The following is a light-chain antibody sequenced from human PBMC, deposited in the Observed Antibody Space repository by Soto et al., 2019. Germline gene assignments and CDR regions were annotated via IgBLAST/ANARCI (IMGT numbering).Light chain of an antibody. V-gene: IGKV3-20*01. J-gene: IGKJ4*01. CDR1: QTVRNNY. CDR3: QQFSSYPLT. Sequence: EFVLTQSPGTLSLSPGERATLSCRASQTVRNNYLAWYQQKPGQAPRLLIYDASSRATGIPDRFSGGGSGTDFTLTISRLEPEESAVYYCQQFSSYPLTVGGGTKVDIK. CDR2: DAS.